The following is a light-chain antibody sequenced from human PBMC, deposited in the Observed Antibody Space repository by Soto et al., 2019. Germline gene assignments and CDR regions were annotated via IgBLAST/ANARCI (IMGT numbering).Light chain of an antibody. CDR3: QQRSNWPLT. Sequence: EIVLTQSPATQSLSPGERATLSCRASQSVSSYLGWYQQRPGQAPRLLIYDASKRATGSPARFSGSGSGTDFTLTISSLEPEDFAVYYCQQRSNWPLTFGGGTKVDIK. V-gene: IGKV3-11*01. CDR1: QSVSSY. J-gene: IGKJ4*01. CDR2: DAS.